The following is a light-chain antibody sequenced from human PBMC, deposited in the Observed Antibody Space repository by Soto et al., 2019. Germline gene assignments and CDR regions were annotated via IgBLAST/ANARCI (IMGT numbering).Light chain of an antibody. CDR1: SSNIGATHD. J-gene: IGLJ1*01. CDR2: ANT. Sequence: SDLTQPPSLSGAPGQRVTISCPWSSSNIGATHDVHWYQQLPGTAPKLLTYANTIRPSGVPDRFSGSKSGTSASLAITGLQAEDEADYYCQSYDSSLSGYVFGTGNKGTV. V-gene: IGLV1-40*01. CDR3: QSYDSSLSGYV.